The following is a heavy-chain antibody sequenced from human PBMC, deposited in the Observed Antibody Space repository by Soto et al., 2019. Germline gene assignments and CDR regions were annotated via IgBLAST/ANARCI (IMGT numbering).Heavy chain of an antibody. J-gene: IGHJ3*02. CDR2: ISGSGGST. D-gene: IGHD3-3*01. Sequence: PGGSLRLSCAASGFTFSSDAMSWVRQAPGKGLEWVSAISGSGGSTYYADSVKGRFTISRDNSKNTLYLQMNSLRAEDTAVYYCAKDLYVVRFLEWLQKGDAFDSWGQGTMVTVSS. CDR3: AKDLYVVRFLEWLQKGDAFDS. V-gene: IGHV3-23*01. CDR1: GFTFSSDA.